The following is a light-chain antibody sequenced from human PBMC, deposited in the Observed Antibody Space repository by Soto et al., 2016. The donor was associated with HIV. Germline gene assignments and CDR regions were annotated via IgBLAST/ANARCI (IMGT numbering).Light chain of an antibody. Sequence: DIQMTQSPSTLSASVGDRVTLTCRASQSISIYLAWYQQKPGKAPNLLIYRASSLESGDPSRFSGSGSGTEFTLTISSLQPGDFATYYCQQYQTYPLTFGGGTKVEIK. CDR2: RAS. V-gene: IGKV1-5*03. J-gene: IGKJ4*01. CDR3: QQYQTYPLT. CDR1: QSISIY.